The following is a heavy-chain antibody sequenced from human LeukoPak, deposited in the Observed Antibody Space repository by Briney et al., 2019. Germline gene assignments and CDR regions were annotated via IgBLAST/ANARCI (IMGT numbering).Heavy chain of an antibody. Sequence: SVKVSCKASGFTFTSSAMQWVRQARGQRLEWIGWIVVGNGNTNYAQKFQERVTITRDMSTSTAYMELSSLRSEDTAVYYCAVSYDSSGPLDYWGQGTLVTVSS. J-gene: IGHJ4*02. CDR1: GFTFTSSA. CDR2: IVVGNGNT. D-gene: IGHD3-22*01. CDR3: AVSYDSSGPLDY. V-gene: IGHV1-58*02.